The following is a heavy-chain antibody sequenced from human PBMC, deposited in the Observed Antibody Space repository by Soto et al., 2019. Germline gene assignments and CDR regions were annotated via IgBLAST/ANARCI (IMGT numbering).Heavy chain of an antibody. D-gene: IGHD6-19*01. CDR1: GFTLSSYS. Sequence: EVQLVESGGGLVQPGGSLRLSCAASGFTLSSYSMHWVRQAPGKGLEWVSYISGSGGTIYYADSAKGRFTISRDNAKNSLSVPMNSLRDEDTAVYFCARETGLRSSCWSYDVDIRGQGTRVTVSS. V-gene: IGHV3-48*02. J-gene: IGHJ4*02. CDR2: ISGSGGTI. CDR3: ARETGLRSSCWSYDVDI.